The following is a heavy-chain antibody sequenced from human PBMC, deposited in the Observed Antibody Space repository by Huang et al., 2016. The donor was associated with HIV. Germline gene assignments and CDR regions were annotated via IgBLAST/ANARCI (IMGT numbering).Heavy chain of an antibody. D-gene: IGHD3-16*01. CDR2: MSPRCRAP. CDR1: GGSFSDQI. CDR3: AMSLRYQYDSRSYWGRYFDY. J-gene: IGHJ4*02. V-gene: IGHV1-69*01. Sequence: QVQLEQSGPAVRKPGSSVKVSCQASGGSFSDQIISWVRQAPGQRFEWMGGMSPRCRAPAYAQEFKGRGTMTADESTATIYMELNGLTSEDTAVYYCAMSLRYQYDSRSYWGRYFDYWGQGTLVTVSS.